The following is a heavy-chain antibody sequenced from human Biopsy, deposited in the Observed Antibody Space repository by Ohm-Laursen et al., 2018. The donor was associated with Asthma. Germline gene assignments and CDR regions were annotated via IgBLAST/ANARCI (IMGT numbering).Heavy chain of an antibody. CDR1: SGSGGYMRSGNCY. CDR2: IYYSGTT. V-gene: IGHV4-39*01. Sequence: SDTLSLTCSLSSGSGGYMRSGNCYWGWIRQPPGKGLEWIGRIYYSGTTYYNPSLESRVTVSANTSKNQFSLKLTSVTAADTAVYYCVRGSSSWHHGPFHYYYGLDVWGQGTTATVSS. CDR3: VRGSSSWHHGPFHYYYGLDV. D-gene: IGHD6-13*01. J-gene: IGHJ6*02.